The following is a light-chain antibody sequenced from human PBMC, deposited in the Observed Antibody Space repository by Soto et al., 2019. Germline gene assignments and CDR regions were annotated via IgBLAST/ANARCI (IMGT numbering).Light chain of an antibody. CDR3: QQYNNWPLT. J-gene: IGKJ4*01. CDR2: GAS. V-gene: IGKV3-15*01. Sequence: EIVMTQSPATLSVSPGERATLSCRASQTVSSNLAWYQQKPGQAPRLLIYGASTRATGIPARFSGSGSGTEITLTIISLQSEDFAVYYCQQYNNWPLTFGGGTKVDIK. CDR1: QTVSSN.